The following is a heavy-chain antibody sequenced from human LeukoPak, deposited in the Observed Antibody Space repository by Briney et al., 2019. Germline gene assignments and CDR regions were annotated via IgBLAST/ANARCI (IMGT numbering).Heavy chain of an antibody. Sequence: ASVEVSYKASGGTFSSYAISWVRQAPGQGLEWMGGIIPIFGTANYAQRFQGRVTITADESTSTAYMELSSLRSEDTAVYYCARAPRYSYGLGWYFDLWGRGTLVTVSS. CDR1: GGTFSSYA. J-gene: IGHJ2*01. CDR2: IIPIFGTA. CDR3: ARAPRYSYGLGWYFDL. V-gene: IGHV1-69*13. D-gene: IGHD5-18*01.